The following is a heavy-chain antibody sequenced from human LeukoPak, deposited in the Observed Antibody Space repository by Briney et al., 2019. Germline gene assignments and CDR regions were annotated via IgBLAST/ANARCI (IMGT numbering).Heavy chain of an antibody. CDR1: GFTLLSSA. CDR3: AARYCTNGVCYNGFDP. J-gene: IGHJ5*02. Sequence: ETSVKVSCKASGFTLLSSAMQWVRQARGQRLEWIGWIVVGSGNTNYAQKFQERVTITRDTSTSTAYMELSSLRSEDTAVYSCAARYCTNGVCYNGFDPWGQGTLVTVSS. D-gene: IGHD2-8*01. CDR2: IVVGSGNT. V-gene: IGHV1-58*02.